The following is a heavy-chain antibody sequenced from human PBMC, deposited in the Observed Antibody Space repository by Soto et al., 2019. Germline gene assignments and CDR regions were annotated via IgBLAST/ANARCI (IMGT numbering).Heavy chain of an antibody. CDR1: GYRFTSDW. Sequence: GESLKISCKGSGYRFTSDWIGWVRQMPGKGLEWMGIIYPGDSDTRYSPSFQGQVTISADKSISTAYLQWSSLKASDTAMYYCARLYYYDSSGRMGMSDYWGQGSLVTVSS. CDR3: ARLYYYDSSGRMGMSDY. D-gene: IGHD3-22*01. J-gene: IGHJ4*02. CDR2: IYPGDSDT. V-gene: IGHV5-51*01.